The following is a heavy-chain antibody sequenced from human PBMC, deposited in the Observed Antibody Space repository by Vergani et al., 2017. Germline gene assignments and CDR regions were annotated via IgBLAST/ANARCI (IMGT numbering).Heavy chain of an antibody. CDR2: IIPIFGTA. Sequence: QVQLEQSGAEVKKPGSSVKVSCKASGGTFSSYAISWVRQAPGQGLEWMGRIIPIFGTANYAQKFQGRVTMTTDASTNTAYMSLRSLRSDDTAIYYCSRGGFYTSRNDFKFYGLGVWGQGTTVTVTS. CDR1: GGTFSSYA. V-gene: IGHV1-69*05. J-gene: IGHJ6*02. CDR3: SRGGFYTSRNDFKFYGLGV. D-gene: IGHD3-3*01.